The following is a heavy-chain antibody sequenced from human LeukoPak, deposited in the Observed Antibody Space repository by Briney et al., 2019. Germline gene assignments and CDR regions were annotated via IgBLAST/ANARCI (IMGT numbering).Heavy chain of an antibody. Sequence: GGSLRLSCVASGFTFSSSWLHWVRQAPGKGLVWVSRMNNDVSTINYADSVKGRFTISRDNAKNTLYLQMNSLRAEDTGVYYCARAGSYRLDYWGQGTLVTVSS. D-gene: IGHD1-26*01. CDR2: MNNDVSTI. J-gene: IGHJ4*02. CDR1: GFTFSSSW. CDR3: ARAGSYRLDY. V-gene: IGHV3-74*01.